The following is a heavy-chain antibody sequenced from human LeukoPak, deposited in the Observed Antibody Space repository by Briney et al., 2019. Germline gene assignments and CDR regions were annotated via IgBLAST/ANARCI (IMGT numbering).Heavy chain of an antibody. Sequence: SETLSLTCTVSGYSISSGYYWGWVRQPPGKGLEWIGSLFYTGSPYYNPSLTSRISMSIDTSKNQFSLKLSSVTAADTAVYYCASDIVVADGFFHSWGQGTPVTVSS. V-gene: IGHV4-38-2*02. D-gene: IGHD3-22*01. CDR1: GYSISSGYY. J-gene: IGHJ4*02. CDR3: ASDIVVADGFFHS. CDR2: LFYTGSP.